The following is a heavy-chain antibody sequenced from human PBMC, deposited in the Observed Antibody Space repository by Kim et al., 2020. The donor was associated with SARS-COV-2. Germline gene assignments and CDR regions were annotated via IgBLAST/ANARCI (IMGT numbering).Heavy chain of an antibody. CDR3: ARSMLRDYGDYVYYYYYMDV. CDR1: GYTFTSYA. CDR2: INTNTGNP. D-gene: IGHD4-17*01. Sequence: ASVKVSCKASGYTFTSYAMNWVRQAPGQGLEWMGWINTNTGNPTYAQGFTGRFVFSLDTSVSTAYLQISSLKAEDTAVYYCARSMLRDYGDYVYYYYYMDVWGKGTTVTVSS. V-gene: IGHV7-4-1*02. J-gene: IGHJ6*03.